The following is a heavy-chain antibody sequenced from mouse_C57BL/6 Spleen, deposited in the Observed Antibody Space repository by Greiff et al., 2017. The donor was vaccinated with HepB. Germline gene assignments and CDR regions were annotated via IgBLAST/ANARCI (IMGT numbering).Heavy chain of an antibody. CDR1: GYTFTSYW. CDR2: IDPSDSYT. CDR3: ARLYYSNYEYFDV. D-gene: IGHD2-5*01. J-gene: IGHJ1*03. Sequence: QVQLKQPGAELVLPGASVKLSCKASGYTFTSYWMHWVQQRPGQGLEWIGEIDPSDSYTNYNQKFKGKSTLTVDKSSSTAYMQLSSLTSEDSAVYYCARLYYSNYEYFDVWGTGTTVTVSS. V-gene: IGHV1-69*01.